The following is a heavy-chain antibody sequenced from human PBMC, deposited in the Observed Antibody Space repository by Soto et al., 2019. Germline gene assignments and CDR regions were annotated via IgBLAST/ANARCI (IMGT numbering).Heavy chain of an antibody. CDR3: AAPACASTWCSPSHNLDN. D-gene: IGHD2-2*01. CDR2: INPLSGIP. J-gene: IGHJ4*02. V-gene: IGHV1-69*09. CDR1: GGTFVRHV. Sequence: QVQLVQSGAEVKKPESSVKVSCKTSGGTFVRHVISWVRQAPGQGREWMGKINPLSGIPNYAQKFQDRVTLTADKESSTAYMELSSLTSDDTAVYYCAAPACASTWCSPSHNLDNRGQGALVTVAS.